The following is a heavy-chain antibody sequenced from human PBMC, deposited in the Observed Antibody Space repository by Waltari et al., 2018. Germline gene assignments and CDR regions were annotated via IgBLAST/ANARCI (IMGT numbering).Heavy chain of an antibody. CDR3: AKPFYNWDDPLDS. V-gene: IGHV3-23*01. D-gene: IGHD1-20*01. CDR1: GFTFGNDA. J-gene: IGHJ4*02. Sequence: EVQLLQSGGDWVQPGGSLRLSCVNSGFTFGNDAISWVRQAPGTGLEWGSGICGSDFTYYADSVRGRFTISRDTSKNTVYLQLNSLRGEDAAVYYCAKPFYNWDDPLDSWGQGTLVTVSS. CDR2: ICGSDFT.